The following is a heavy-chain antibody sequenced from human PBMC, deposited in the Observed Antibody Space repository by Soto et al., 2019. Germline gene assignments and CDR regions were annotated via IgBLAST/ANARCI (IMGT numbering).Heavy chain of an antibody. Sequence: PSETLSLTCAVSGASISSDNWWSWVRQAPEQGLEWIGEIYHTGSLTYNPSLKSRVTISVDKSKNQFSLKLRSVTVADTAVYYCARDLGSRTGRGMDVWGQGTTVTAPQ. D-gene: IGHD7-27*01. CDR3: ARDLGSRTGRGMDV. CDR1: GASISSDNW. CDR2: IYHTGSL. J-gene: IGHJ6*01. V-gene: IGHV4-4*02.